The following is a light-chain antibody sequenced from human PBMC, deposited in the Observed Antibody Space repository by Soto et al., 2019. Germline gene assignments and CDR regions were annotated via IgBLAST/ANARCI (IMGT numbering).Light chain of an antibody. CDR3: QQYYSTPPT. Sequence: DIVMTQSPDSLGVSLGKRATINCKSSQSVLYSSNNQNYLAWYQQKPGQPPKLLIYWTSTRESGVPDRFSGSGSGTDFTLTISSLQAEDVAVYYCQQYYSTPPTFGQGNKVEI. CDR1: QSVLYSSNNQNY. J-gene: IGKJ1*01. CDR2: WTS. V-gene: IGKV4-1*01.